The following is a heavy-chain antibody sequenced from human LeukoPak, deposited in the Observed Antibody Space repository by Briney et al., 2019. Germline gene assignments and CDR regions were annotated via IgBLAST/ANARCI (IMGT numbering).Heavy chain of an antibody. D-gene: IGHD1-26*01. CDR2: ISSSGNTI. CDR3: ARDQEWELLDY. CDR1: GFTFSSYA. Sequence: GGSLRLSCAASGFTFSSYAMNWVRQAPGKGLEWISYISSSGNTIYYADSVKGRFTISRDNAKNSLYLQMNSLRAEDTAVYYCARDQEWELLDYWGQGSLVTVSS. J-gene: IGHJ4*02. V-gene: IGHV3-48*03.